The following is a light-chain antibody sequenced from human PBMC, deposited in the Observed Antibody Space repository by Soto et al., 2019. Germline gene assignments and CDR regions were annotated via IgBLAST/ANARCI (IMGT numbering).Light chain of an antibody. V-gene: IGKV1-5*01. CDR1: QNIGRW. Sequence: DIQMTQSPSTLSASIGDRVTISCRASQNIGRWLAWYQQKPGTAPNLLIYHASNLRGGVPSRCSGGGSGTEFPLTISSLQPDDIATYSCQQYNSYSWTFGQGTKVEIK. J-gene: IGKJ1*01. CDR3: QQYNSYSWT. CDR2: HAS.